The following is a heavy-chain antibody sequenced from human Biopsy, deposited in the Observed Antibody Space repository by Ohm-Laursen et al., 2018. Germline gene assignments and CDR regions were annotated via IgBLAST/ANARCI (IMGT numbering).Heavy chain of an antibody. D-gene: IGHD2-15*01. CDR3: ARGSGSGFYLDQ. CDR1: KFTVRTNS. V-gene: IGHV3-66*01. Sequence: GSLRLSCTASKFTVRTNSMSWVRLAPGKGLEWVSVIYAGATTYYPDSVKGRFTISRDNSRNTVYLQMDSLRGEDTAVYFCARGSGSGFYLDQWGRGTLVTVSS. CDR2: IYAGATT. J-gene: IGHJ4*02.